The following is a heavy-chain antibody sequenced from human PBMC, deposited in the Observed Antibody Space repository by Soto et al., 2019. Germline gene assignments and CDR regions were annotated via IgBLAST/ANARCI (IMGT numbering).Heavy chain of an antibody. D-gene: IGHD6-19*01. CDR1: GYTFTSYY. CDR2: INPSGGST. CDR3: ERESAVAGGLIDY. J-gene: IGHJ4*02. Sequence: QVQLVQSGAEVNKPGASVKVSCKASGYTFTSYYMHWLRQAPGQGLEWMGIINPSGGSTSYAQKCHGRVTMTRDTSTSTVYMVLSSLRSEDTAVYYCERESAVAGGLIDYWGKGTLVTVSS. V-gene: IGHV1-46*01.